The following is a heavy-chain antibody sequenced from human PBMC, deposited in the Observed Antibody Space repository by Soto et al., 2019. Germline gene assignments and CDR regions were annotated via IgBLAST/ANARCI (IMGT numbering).Heavy chain of an antibody. CDR3: VRTSSGWDYVDY. V-gene: IGHV4-59*08. D-gene: IGHD6-19*01. J-gene: IGHJ4*02. Sequence: QVQLQESGPGLVKPSETLSLTCTVSGGSISSYYWSWIRQPPGKGLEWIGYIYYSGSTNYNPSLKSRVTISVDTSKNQFSLKLSSVTAADTAVYYCVRTSSGWDYVDYWGQGTLVTVSS. CDR1: GGSISSYY. CDR2: IYYSGST.